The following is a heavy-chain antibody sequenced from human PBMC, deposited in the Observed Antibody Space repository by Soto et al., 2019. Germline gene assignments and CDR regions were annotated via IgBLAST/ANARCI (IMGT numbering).Heavy chain of an antibody. CDR3: AKETNAYEINF. V-gene: IGHV3-30-3*01. J-gene: IGHJ4*02. CDR1: GFIFSGYA. CDR2: ISYDGNTQ. Sequence: QVQLVESGGGVVQPGTSLRLSCAASGFIFSGYAMHWVRQAPGKGLEWVAVISYDGNTQYYADSVKGRFTLSRDNSNNMLYAQMKNLRDEDTAMYYCAKETNAYEINFWGQGTLVTVSS. D-gene: IGHD5-12*01.